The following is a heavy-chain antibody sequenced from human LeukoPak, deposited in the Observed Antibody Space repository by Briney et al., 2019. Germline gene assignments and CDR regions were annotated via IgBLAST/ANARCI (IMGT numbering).Heavy chain of an antibody. J-gene: IGHJ4*02. CDR3: AKDRGSSWTPYYFDY. CDR1: GFTFSSYA. D-gene: IGHD6-13*01. V-gene: IGHV3-23*01. CDR2: ISGSGGST. Sequence: GGSLRLSCAASGFTFSSYAMSWVRQAPGKGLEWVSAISGSGGSTYYADSVKGRFTNSRDNSKNTLYLQMNSLRAEDTAVYYCAKDRGSSWTPYYFDYWGQGTLVTVSS.